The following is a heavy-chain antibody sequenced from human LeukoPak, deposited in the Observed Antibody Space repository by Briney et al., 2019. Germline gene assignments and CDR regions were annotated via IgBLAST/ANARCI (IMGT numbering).Heavy chain of an antibody. V-gene: IGHV1-46*01. J-gene: IGHJ3*02. D-gene: IGHD2-8*01. Sequence: ASVKVSCKASGYTFTRHYMDWVRQAPGQGLEWMGKINPSSGGTGYAQKFQGRVTMTRDTSTSTVYMELTSLRSADTAVYYCARDGLYCTNGVCSSDIWGQGTLVTVSS. CDR3: ARDGLYCTNGVCSSDI. CDR1: GYTFTRHY. CDR2: INPSSGGT.